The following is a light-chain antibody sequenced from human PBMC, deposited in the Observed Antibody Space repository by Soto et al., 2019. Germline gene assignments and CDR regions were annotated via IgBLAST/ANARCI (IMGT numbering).Light chain of an antibody. CDR2: AAS. CDR3: QKYNSAPLT. J-gene: IGKJ4*01. Sequence: DVQMTQSPSSLSASVGDRVTITCRASQGIAPYLAWFQQKPGKVPKLLIYAASTLQSGVPSRFSGSGSGADFTLTISSLQPEDVGTYYCQKYNSAPLTFGGWTKVEIK. CDR1: QGIAPY. V-gene: IGKV1-27*01.